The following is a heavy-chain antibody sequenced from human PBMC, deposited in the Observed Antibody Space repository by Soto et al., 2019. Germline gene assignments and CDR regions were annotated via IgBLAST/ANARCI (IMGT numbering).Heavy chain of an antibody. CDR3: AKVGWNYDFWSGYNYYYYMDV. Sequence: GGSLRLSCAASGFTVSSKYMSWVRQAPGKGLEWVSAISGSGGSTYYADSVKGRFTISRDNSKNTLYLQMNSLRAEDTAVYYCAKVGWNYDFWSGYNYYYYMDVWGKGTTVTVSS. CDR1: GFTVSSKY. J-gene: IGHJ6*03. D-gene: IGHD3-3*01. V-gene: IGHV3-23*01. CDR2: ISGSGGST.